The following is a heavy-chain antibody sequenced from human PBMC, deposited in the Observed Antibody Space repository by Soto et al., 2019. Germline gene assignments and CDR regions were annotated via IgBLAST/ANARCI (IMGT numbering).Heavy chain of an antibody. D-gene: IGHD3-10*01. V-gene: IGHV3-21*01. CDR2: ISSSSSYI. J-gene: IGHJ5*02. CDR3: ARDLMVRGVLWFDP. Sequence: GGSLRLSCAASGFTFSSYSMNWVRQAPGKGLEWVSSISSSSSYIYYVDSVKGRLTISRDNAKNSLYLQMNSLRAEDTAVYYCARDLMVRGVLWFDPWGQGTLVTVSS. CDR1: GFTFSSYS.